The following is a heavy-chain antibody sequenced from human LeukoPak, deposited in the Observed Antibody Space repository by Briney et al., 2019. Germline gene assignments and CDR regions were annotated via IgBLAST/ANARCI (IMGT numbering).Heavy chain of an antibody. CDR1: GFIFSSYS. V-gene: IGHV3-21*01. CDR3: AGRARGYSSGWYYFDY. J-gene: IGHJ4*02. D-gene: IGHD6-19*01. Sequence: GGSLRLSCAASGFIFSSYSMNWVRQAPGKGLEWVSSISSSSSYIYYADSVKGRFTISRDNAKNSLYLQMNSLRAEDTAVYYCAGRARGYSSGWYYFDYWGQGTLVTVSS. CDR2: ISSSSSYI.